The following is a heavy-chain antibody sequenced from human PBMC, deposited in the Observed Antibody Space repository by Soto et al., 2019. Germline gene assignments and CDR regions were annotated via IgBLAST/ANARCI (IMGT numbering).Heavy chain of an antibody. CDR1: GFTVSSNY. D-gene: IGHD1-26*01. V-gene: IGHV3-53*01. CDR2: IYSGGST. J-gene: IGHJ6*02. Sequence: GGSLRLSCAASGFTVSSNYMSWVRQAPGKGLEWVSVIYSGGSTYYADSVKGRFTISRDNSKNTLYLQMNSLRAEDTAVYYCARMEGATSYYYYGMDVWGQGTTVTVSS. CDR3: ARMEGATSYYYYGMDV.